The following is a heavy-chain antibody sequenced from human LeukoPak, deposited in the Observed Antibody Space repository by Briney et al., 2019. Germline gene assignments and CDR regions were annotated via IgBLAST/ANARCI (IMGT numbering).Heavy chain of an antibody. D-gene: IGHD2-21*02. CDR2: TKSKTDGGTT. Sequence: GGSLRLSCAVSGFTFSNAWMSWVRQAPGKGLEWVGGTKSKTDGGTTDYAAPVKGRFTISRDDSKNTLYLHMNSLRTEDTAVYYCTTGSVVTAIPRGYWGQGTLVTVSS. CDR1: GFTFSNAW. J-gene: IGHJ4*02. V-gene: IGHV3-15*01. CDR3: TTGSVVTAIPRGY.